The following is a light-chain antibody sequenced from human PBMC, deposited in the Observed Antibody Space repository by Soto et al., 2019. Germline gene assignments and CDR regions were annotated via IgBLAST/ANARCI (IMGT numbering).Light chain of an antibody. CDR3: SSFISSTTLALCV. Sequence: QSALTQRASVSGSPGQSITISCTGTSSDVGGYNYVSWYQQHPGKAPKLMIYGVSNRPSGVSNRFSGSKSGNTASLTISGLQTEDEADYYCSSFISSTTLALCVFGTGTKLTVL. J-gene: IGLJ1*01. CDR2: GVS. CDR1: SSDVGGYNY. V-gene: IGLV2-14*01.